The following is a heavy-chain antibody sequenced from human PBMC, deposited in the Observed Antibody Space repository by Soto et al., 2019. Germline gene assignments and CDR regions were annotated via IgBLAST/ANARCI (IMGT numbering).Heavy chain of an antibody. V-gene: IGHV3-73*01. CDR3: TRHRYYDFWSGYYTGVVDYGMDV. CDR1: GFTFSGSA. J-gene: IGHJ6*02. CDR2: IRSKANSYAT. Sequence: GGSLRLSCAASGFTFSGSAMHWVRQASGKGLEWVGRIRSKANSYATAYAASVKGRFTISRDDSKNTAYLQMNSLKTEDTAVYYCTRHRYYDFWSGYYTGVVDYGMDVWAQGTTVTVSS. D-gene: IGHD3-3*01.